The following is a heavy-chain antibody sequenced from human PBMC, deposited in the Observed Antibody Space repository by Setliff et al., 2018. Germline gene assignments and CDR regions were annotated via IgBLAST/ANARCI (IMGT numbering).Heavy chain of an antibody. Sequence: SETLSLTCTVSGGSISSGDYYWSWIRQPPGKGLEWIGYIYYSGSTCYNPSLKSRVTISVDTSKNQFSLKLSSVTAADTAVYYCARVVVVPAANGRGDAFDIWGQGTMVTVSS. J-gene: IGHJ3*02. V-gene: IGHV4-30-4*08. CDR3: ARVVVVPAANGRGDAFDI. CDR2: IYYSGST. CDR1: GGSISSGDYY. D-gene: IGHD2-2*01.